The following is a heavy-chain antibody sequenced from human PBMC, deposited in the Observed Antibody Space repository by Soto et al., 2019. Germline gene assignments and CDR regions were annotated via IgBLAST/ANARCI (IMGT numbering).Heavy chain of an antibody. V-gene: IGHV3-30*18. CDR3: AQDPRYYDILTGYGGAYFDY. Sequence: QVQLVESGGGVVQPGRSLRLSCAASGFTFSSYGMHWVRQAPGKGLEWVAVISYDGSNKYYADSVKGRFSISRDNSKNTLYMQMNSLGGEDKAVYYCAQDPRYYDILTGYGGAYFDYWGQGTLVTVSS. CDR1: GFTFSSYG. D-gene: IGHD3-9*01. J-gene: IGHJ4*02. CDR2: ISYDGSNK.